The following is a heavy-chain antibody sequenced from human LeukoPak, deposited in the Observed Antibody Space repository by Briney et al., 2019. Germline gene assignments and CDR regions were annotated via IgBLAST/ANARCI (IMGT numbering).Heavy chain of an antibody. V-gene: IGHV3-7*01. Sequence: GGSLRLSCAASSFTFSSYWMTWVRQAPGKGLEWVANIKEDGSKTFYVDSVKGRFTISRDNSKNTLYLQMNSLRAEDTAVYYCAKDGIAASGWYADYWGQGTLVTVSS. D-gene: IGHD6-19*01. CDR3: AKDGIAASGWYADY. CDR1: SFTFSSYW. CDR2: IKEDGSKT. J-gene: IGHJ4*02.